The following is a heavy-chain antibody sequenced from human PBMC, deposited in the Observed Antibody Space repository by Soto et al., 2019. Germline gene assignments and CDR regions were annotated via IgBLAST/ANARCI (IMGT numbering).Heavy chain of an antibody. CDR2: LGTIGGTT. CDR3: ARKYYYGSETPYAASFDY. D-gene: IGHD3-10*01. V-gene: IGHV3-23*01. CDR1: GFTSTNYA. Sequence: GGSLRLSCAASGFTSTNYAMSWVRQAPGKGLEWLSTLGTIGGTTFYADSVRGRFTISRDSSKNTLNLQMNSLRAEDTAVYYCARKYYYGSETPYAASFDYWGLGTLVTVSS. J-gene: IGHJ4*02.